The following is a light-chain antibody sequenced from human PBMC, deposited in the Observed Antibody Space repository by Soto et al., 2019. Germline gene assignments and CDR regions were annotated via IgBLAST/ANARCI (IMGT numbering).Light chain of an antibody. Sequence: DFQMTQSPSTLSASVGDRVTITCRASQGISSWLAWYQQTPGRAPKIXIYAASRLHGGVPLRFSGSGSGTEFTRSISSLQPEDVETDYCQQLDSFPLTFGQGTRLEIK. CDR1: QGISSW. CDR2: AAS. V-gene: IGKV1-12*01. J-gene: IGKJ5*01. CDR3: QQLDSFPLT.